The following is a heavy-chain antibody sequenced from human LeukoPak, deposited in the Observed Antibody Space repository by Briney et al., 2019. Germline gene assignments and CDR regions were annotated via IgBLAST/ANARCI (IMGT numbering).Heavy chain of an antibody. CDR3: ARGGLAPAAGDFDS. J-gene: IGHJ4*02. CDR2: INWSGDNT. Sequence: GGSLRLSCAASGFTFDDYGMSWIRQAPGKGLEWVSSINWSGDNTGYAESVKSRFTISRDNAKSSLYVQMNSLRVEDTAFYYCARGGLAPAAGDFDSWGQGTLVIVSS. V-gene: IGHV3-20*04. D-gene: IGHD2-2*01. CDR1: GFTFDDYG.